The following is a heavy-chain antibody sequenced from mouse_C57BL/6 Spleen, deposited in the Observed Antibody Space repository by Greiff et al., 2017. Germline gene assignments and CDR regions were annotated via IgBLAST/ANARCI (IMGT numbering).Heavy chain of an antibody. CDR2: IYPGGGYT. Sequence: QVQLQQSGAELVRPGTSVKMSCKASGYTFTNYWIGWAKQRPGHGLEWIGDIYPGGGYTNYNEKFKGKATLTADKSSSTAYMQFSSLTSEDSAIYYCASRNHWYFDVWGTGTTVTVSS. V-gene: IGHV1-63*01. J-gene: IGHJ1*03. CDR1: GYTFTNYW. CDR3: ASRNHWYFDV.